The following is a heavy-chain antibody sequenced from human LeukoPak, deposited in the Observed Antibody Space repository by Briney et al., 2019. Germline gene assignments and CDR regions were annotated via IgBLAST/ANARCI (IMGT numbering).Heavy chain of an antibody. CDR1: GYTFTGYY. V-gene: IGHV1-2*02. CDR2: INPNSGGT. D-gene: IGHD3-22*01. J-gene: IGHJ3*02. CDR3: ARAGVWDYNDSSGYHNGAFDI. Sequence: GASVKVSCKASGYTFTGYYMHWVRQAPGQGLEWMGWINPNSGGTNYAQRFQGRVTMTRDTSISTAYMVLSRLRSDDTAFYYCARAGVWDYNDSSGYHNGAFDIWGQGTMVTVSS.